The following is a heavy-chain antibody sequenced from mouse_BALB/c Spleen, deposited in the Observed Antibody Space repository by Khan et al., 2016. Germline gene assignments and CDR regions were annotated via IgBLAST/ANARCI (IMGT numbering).Heavy chain of an antibody. CDR1: GFTFSSYA. Sequence: EVELVESGGDLVKPGGSLKLSCAASGFTFSSYAMSWVRQTPEKRLDWVASISSGGSTYYPDSVKGRFTISRDNGRNILYLQMSSLRSADTAMYYCGRGPYIVDYWGQGTTLTVSS. V-gene: IGHV5-6-5*01. J-gene: IGHJ2*01. D-gene: IGHD1-3*01. CDR2: ISSGGST. CDR3: GRGPYIVDY.